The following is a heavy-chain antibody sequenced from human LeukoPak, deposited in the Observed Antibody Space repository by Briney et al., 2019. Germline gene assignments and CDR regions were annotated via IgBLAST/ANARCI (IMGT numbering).Heavy chain of an antibody. Sequence: PSETLSLTCTVSGDSISSGSYYWSWIRQPAGKGLEWIGRIYTTGSTNYNPSLKSRVTISIDTSRNQFSLMLNSVTATDTAVYFCARMGAARTLGSDYWGRGTLVTVSS. J-gene: IGHJ4*02. CDR2: IYTTGST. V-gene: IGHV4-61*02. CDR3: ARMGAARTLGSDY. CDR1: GDSISSGSYY. D-gene: IGHD6-6*01.